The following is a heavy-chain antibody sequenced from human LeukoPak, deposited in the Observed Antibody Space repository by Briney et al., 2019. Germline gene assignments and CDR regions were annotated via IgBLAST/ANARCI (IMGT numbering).Heavy chain of an antibody. CDR3: ARGNNPSIAAAGPSYYYYYYMDV. D-gene: IGHD6-13*01. V-gene: IGHV3-21*05. Sequence: GGSLRLSCAASGFTFSSYAMSWVRQAPGKGLEWVSYISSSGSFIYYADSVKGRFTISRDNAKNSLYLQMNSLRAEDTAVYYCARGNNPSIAAAGPSYYYYYYMDVWGKGTTVTVSS. CDR2: ISSSGSFI. CDR1: GFTFSSYA. J-gene: IGHJ6*03.